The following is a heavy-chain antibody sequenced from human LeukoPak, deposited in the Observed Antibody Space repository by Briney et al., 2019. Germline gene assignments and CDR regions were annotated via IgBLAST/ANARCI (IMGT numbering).Heavy chain of an antibody. D-gene: IGHD3-10*01. Sequence: SETLSLTCTVSGGSISSSSYYWGWIRQPPGKGLEWIGSIYYSGSTYYNPSLKSRVTISVDTSKNQFSLKLSSVTAADTAVYYCARGYGSGSYYRTRPDAFDIWGQGTMVTVSS. CDR2: IYYSGST. CDR1: GGSISSSSYY. V-gene: IGHV4-39*07. J-gene: IGHJ3*02. CDR3: ARGYGSGSYYRTRPDAFDI.